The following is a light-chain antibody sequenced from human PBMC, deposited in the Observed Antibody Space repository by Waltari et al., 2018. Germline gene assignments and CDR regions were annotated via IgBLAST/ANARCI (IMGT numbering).Light chain of an antibody. J-gene: IGLJ2*01. CDR2: DVT. CDR1: SSDVGAYNY. Sequence: QSALTQPASVSGSPAQSITISCTGTSSDVGAYNYVSWYQQPPGQAPKLMIYDVTSRPSGVSNRFSGSKSGNTASLTISGLQAEDEADYYCSSYTSSSTPLVFGGGTKLTVL. CDR3: SSYTSSSTPLV. V-gene: IGLV2-14*03.